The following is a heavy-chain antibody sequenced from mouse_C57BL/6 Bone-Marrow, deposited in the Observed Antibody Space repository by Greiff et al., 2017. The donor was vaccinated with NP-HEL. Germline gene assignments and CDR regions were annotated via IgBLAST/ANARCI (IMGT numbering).Heavy chain of an antibody. CDR3: ARYGNYVYAMDY. D-gene: IGHD2-1*01. CDR2: ISSGSSTI. V-gene: IGHV5-17*01. Sequence: EVMLVESGGGLVKPGGSLKLSCAASGFTFSDYGMHWVRQAPEKGLEWVAYISSGSSTIYYADTVKGRFTISRDTAKNTLFLQMTSLRSEDTAMYYCARYGNYVYAMDYWGQGTSVTVSS. CDR1: GFTFSDYG. J-gene: IGHJ4*01.